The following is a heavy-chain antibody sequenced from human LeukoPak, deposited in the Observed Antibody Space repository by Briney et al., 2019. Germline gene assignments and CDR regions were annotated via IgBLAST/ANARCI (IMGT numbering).Heavy chain of an antibody. Sequence: GGSLRLSCAASRFTFSSYWMSWVRQAPGKGLEWVANIKQDGSEKYYVDSAKGRFTISRDNAENSLYLQMNSLRAEDTAVYYCARARDGYYGSGKNYYFDYWGQGTLVTVSS. D-gene: IGHD3-10*01. CDR2: IKQDGSEK. CDR1: RFTFSSYW. V-gene: IGHV3-7*03. CDR3: ARARDGYYGSGKNYYFDY. J-gene: IGHJ4*02.